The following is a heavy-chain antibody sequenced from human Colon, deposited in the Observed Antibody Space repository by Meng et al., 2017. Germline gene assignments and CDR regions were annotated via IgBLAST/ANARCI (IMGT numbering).Heavy chain of an antibody. D-gene: IGHD1-14*01. CDR2: ISSSGKII. V-gene: IGHV3-11*01. Sequence: QVQGGGAGGGLVKPGGSLRLACAASGFTFRDYFMTWIRQAPGKGLEWVSHISSSGKIIDYADSVKGRFTISRDNANNSLYLQMDSLTADDTAVYYCARDHGTGLDHWGQGALVTVSS. CDR1: GFTFRDYF. J-gene: IGHJ4*02. CDR3: ARDHGTGLDH.